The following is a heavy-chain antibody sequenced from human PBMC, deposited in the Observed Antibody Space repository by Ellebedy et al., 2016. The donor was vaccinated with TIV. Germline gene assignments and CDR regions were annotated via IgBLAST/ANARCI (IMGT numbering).Heavy chain of an antibody. J-gene: IGHJ5*02. V-gene: IGHV4-59*08. CDR2: IYYSGST. Sequence: SETLSLTXTVSGGSISSYYWSWIRQPPGKGLEWIGYIYYSGSTNYNPSLKSRVTISVDTSKNQFSLKLSSVTAADTAVYYCARRVSGWFDPWGQGTLVTVSS. CDR3: ARRVSGWFDP. D-gene: IGHD3-10*01. CDR1: GGSISSYY.